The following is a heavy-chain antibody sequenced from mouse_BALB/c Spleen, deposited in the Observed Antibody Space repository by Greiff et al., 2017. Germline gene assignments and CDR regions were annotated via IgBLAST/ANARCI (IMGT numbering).Heavy chain of an antibody. CDR3: ARVLPGTYAMDY. V-gene: IGHV2-6-4*01. Sequence: VKLVESGPGLVAPSQSLSITCTVSGFSLTSYGVHWVRQPPGKGLEWLGMIWGGGSTDYNSALKSRLSISKDNSKSQVFLKMNSLQTDDTAMYYCARVLPGTYAMDYWGQGTSVTVSS. D-gene: IGHD4-1*01. J-gene: IGHJ4*01. CDR1: GFSLTSYG. CDR2: IWGGGST.